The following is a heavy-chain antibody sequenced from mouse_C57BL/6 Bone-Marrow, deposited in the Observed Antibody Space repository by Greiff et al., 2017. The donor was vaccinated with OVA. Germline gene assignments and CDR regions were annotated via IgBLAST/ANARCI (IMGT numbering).Heavy chain of an antibody. V-gene: IGHV1-64*01. D-gene: IGHD1-1*01. Sequence: VQLQQPGAELVKPGASVKLSCKASGYTFTSYWMHWVKQRPGQGLEWIGMIHPNSGSTNYNEKFKSKATLTVDKSSSTAYMQLSSLTSEDSAVYYCAITTVVDYAMDYWGQGTSVTVSS. J-gene: IGHJ4*01. CDR2: IHPNSGST. CDR1: GYTFTSYW. CDR3: AITTVVDYAMDY.